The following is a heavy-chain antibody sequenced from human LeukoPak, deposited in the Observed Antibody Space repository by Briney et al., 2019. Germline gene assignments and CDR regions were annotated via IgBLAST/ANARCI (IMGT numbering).Heavy chain of an antibody. CDR3: ARLSRGGGDYSY. D-gene: IGHD4-17*01. CDR1: GGSISSGSYY. J-gene: IGHJ4*02. V-gene: IGHV4-61*02. CDR2: IYTSGST. Sequence: SETLSLTCTVSGGSISSGSYYWSWIRQPAGKGLEWIGRIYTSGSTNYNPSLKSRVTISVDTSKNQFSLKMSSVTAADAAVYYCARLSRGGGDYSYWGQGTLVTVSS.